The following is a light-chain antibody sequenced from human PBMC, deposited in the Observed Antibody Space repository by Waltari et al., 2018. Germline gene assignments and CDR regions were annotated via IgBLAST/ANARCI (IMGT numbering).Light chain of an antibody. Sequence: QSVLTQPPSVSGAPGQRVTISCTGSSSNIGAGDDAHWYQQLPGAAPKLLIYAYSNRPSGVPDRFYGSKSGTSASLAITGLQAEDEADYYCQSYDSSLSAVFGGGTKLTVL. J-gene: IGLJ3*02. CDR1: SSNIGAGDD. V-gene: IGLV1-40*01. CDR3: QSYDSSLSAV. CDR2: AYS.